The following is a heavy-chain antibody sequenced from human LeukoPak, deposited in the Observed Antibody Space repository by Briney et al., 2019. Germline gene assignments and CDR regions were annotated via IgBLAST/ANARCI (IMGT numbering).Heavy chain of an antibody. CDR2: IYYSGST. Sequence: SETLSLTCTVSGGSISSSSYYWGWIRRPPGKGLEWIGSIYYSGSTYYNPSLKSRVTISVDTSKNQFSLKLSSVTAADTAVYYCAKLQQLVQGSVYWGQGTLVTVSS. CDR1: GGSISSSSYY. CDR3: AKLQQLVQGSVY. J-gene: IGHJ4*02. V-gene: IGHV4-39*01. D-gene: IGHD6-13*01.